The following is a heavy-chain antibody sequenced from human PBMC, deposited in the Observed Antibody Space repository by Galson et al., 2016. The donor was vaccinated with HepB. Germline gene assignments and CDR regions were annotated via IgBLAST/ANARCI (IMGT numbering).Heavy chain of an antibody. Sequence: SETLSLTCAVSGDSFSSSSWWSWVRQPPGKGLEWIGQIYYSGSTNYNPSLKSRVTMSLDKSKNQFSLTLSFVTAADTALYYCARLAYRSHGSGAYWGQGTLVTVSS. V-gene: IGHV4-4*02. CDR3: ARLAYRSHGSGAY. CDR2: IYYSGST. J-gene: IGHJ4*02. CDR1: GDSFSSSSW. D-gene: IGHD2-15*01.